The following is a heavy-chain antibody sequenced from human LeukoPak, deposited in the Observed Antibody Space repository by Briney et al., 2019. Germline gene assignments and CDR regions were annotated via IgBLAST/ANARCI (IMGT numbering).Heavy chain of an antibody. V-gene: IGHV1-2*06. J-gene: IGHJ4*02. CDR1: GYTFTGYY. Sequence: ASVKVSCKAPGYTFTGYYMHWVRQAPGRGLEWMGRINPNSGGTNYAQKFQGRVTMTRDTSISTAYMELSRLRSDDTAVYYCARDPGKEMATTDYWRQGTLVTVSS. CDR2: INPNSGGT. CDR3: ARDPGKEMATTDY. D-gene: IGHD5-24*01.